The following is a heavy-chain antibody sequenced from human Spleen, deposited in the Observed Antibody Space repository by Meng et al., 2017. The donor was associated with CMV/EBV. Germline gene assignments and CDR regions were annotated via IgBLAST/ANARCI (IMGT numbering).Heavy chain of an antibody. CDR1: YN. J-gene: IGHJ1*01. Sequence: YNMNWVRQAPGKGLEWVSSISSRSNYIYYADSVKGQFTISRDNAKNSLFLQINSLRAEDTAVYYCARDLSYYDTSGHYSGPVADNFQHWGQGTLVTVSS. CDR3: ARDLSYYDTSGHYSGPVADNFQH. D-gene: IGHD3-22*01. CDR2: ISSRSNYI. V-gene: IGHV3-21*01.